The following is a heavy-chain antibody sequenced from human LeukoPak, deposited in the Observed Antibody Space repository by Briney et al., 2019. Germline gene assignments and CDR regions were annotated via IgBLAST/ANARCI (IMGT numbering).Heavy chain of an antibody. V-gene: IGHV1-18*01. Sequence: GASVKVSCKASGYTFTSYGISWVRQAPGQGLEWMGWISAYNGNTNYAQKLQGRVTMTTDTSTSTAYMELRSLRSDDTAVYYCAGHKSSSSDILFDYWGQGTLVTVSS. CDR1: GYTFTSYG. J-gene: IGHJ4*02. CDR3: AGHKSSSSDILFDY. D-gene: IGHD6-6*01. CDR2: ISAYNGNT.